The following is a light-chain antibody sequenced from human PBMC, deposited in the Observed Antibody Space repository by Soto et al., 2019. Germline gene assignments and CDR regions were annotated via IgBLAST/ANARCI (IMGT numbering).Light chain of an antibody. CDR3: QQSYTSPIT. CDR2: NAA. CDR1: QIIGRY. V-gene: IGKV1-39*01. J-gene: IGKJ4*01. Sequence: DIQMTQSPSSLSASVGDRVTIACGASQIIGRYLTWSQQTPGKAPKLLIFNAASLQSGVPSRYSGSGSGTDFTLTISSLQPEDFATYYCQQSYTSPITFGGGTDVETK.